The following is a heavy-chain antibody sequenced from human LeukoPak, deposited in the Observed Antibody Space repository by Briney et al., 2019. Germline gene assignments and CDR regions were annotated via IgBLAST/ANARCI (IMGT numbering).Heavy chain of an antibody. J-gene: IGHJ4*02. CDR1: GFTFSSYA. Sequence: GGSLRLSCAASGFTFSSYAMHWVRQAPGKGLEYVSAISSNGGSTYYANSVKGRFTISRDNSKNTLYLQMGSLRAEDMAVYYCARVGVPYSSSWDRGSYYFDYWGQGTLVTVSS. D-gene: IGHD6-13*01. CDR3: ARVGVPYSSSWDRGSYYFDY. CDR2: ISSNGGST. V-gene: IGHV3-64*01.